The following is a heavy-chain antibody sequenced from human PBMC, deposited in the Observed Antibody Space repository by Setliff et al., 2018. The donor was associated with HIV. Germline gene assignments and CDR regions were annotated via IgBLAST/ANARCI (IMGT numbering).Heavy chain of an antibody. CDR1: GDSISGGRHY. J-gene: IGHJ4*02. D-gene: IGHD1-26*01. CDR2: IYPNGNT. V-gene: IGHV4-61*02. Sequence: KPSETLSLTCIVSGDSISGGRHYLSWIRQTAGKGLEWIGRIYPNGNTKYNPSLQSRVTISIDTAKNQFSLKLSSVTAADTAVYYCARNQRVGATIFDYWGQGTLVTVSS. CDR3: ARNQRVGATIFDY.